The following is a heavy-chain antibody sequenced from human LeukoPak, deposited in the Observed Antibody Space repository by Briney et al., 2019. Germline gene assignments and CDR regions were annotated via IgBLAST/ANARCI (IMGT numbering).Heavy chain of an antibody. D-gene: IGHD3-16*01. Sequence: ASVKVSCNASGYTFTGYYMHWVRQAPEQPLERTGRINPNSGGTNYAQKFQGRVTMTRDTSISTAYMELSRLISDDTAVYYCARGRGLGDYYYYYYMDVWGKGTTVTVSS. V-gene: IGHV1-2*02. CDR2: INPNSGGT. CDR3: ARGRGLGDYYYYYYMDV. J-gene: IGHJ6*03. CDR1: GYTFTGYY.